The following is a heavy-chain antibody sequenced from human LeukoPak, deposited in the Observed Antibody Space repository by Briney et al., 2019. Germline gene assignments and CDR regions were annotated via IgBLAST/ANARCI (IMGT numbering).Heavy chain of an antibody. CDR1: GYSISSGYY. D-gene: IGHD4-17*01. V-gene: IGHV4-4*07. CDR3: ARDFGSGDYFFDD. CDR2: LHTSGST. J-gene: IGHJ4*02. Sequence: SETLSLNCTVSGYSISSGYYWGWIRQPAGEGLEWIGRLHTSGSTHYNPSLKSRVTMSVDTSKNQFSLKLSSVTAAHTAVYYCARDFGSGDYFFDDWGQGTLVTVSS.